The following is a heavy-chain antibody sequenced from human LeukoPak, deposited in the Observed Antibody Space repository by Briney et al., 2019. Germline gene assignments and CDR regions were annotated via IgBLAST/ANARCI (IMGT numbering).Heavy chain of an antibody. CDR3: ARSHRVPYYYDSSGYYQSFDY. D-gene: IGHD3-22*01. J-gene: IGHJ4*02. V-gene: IGHV1-69*13. Sequence: ASVKVSCKASGGTFSSYAISWVRQAPGQGLEWMGGIIPIFGTANYAQKFQGRVTITADESTSTAYMELSSLRSEDTAVYYCARSHRVPYYYDSSGYYQSFDYWGQGTLLTVSS. CDR1: GGTFSSYA. CDR2: IIPIFGTA.